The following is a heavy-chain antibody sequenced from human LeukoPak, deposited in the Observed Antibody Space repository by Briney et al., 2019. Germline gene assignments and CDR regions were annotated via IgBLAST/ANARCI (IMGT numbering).Heavy chain of an antibody. CDR2: IRYVGSDK. Sequence: GRSLRLSCAASGFTFSSYGMHWVRQAPGKGLEWMAVIRYVGSDKYYADSVKGRFTISRDNAKNSLYLQMNSLRDEDTAVYYCARDRDWSFDYWGQGTLVTVSP. V-gene: IGHV3-30*12. D-gene: IGHD3/OR15-3a*01. CDR3: ARDRDWSFDY. J-gene: IGHJ4*02. CDR1: GFTFSSYG.